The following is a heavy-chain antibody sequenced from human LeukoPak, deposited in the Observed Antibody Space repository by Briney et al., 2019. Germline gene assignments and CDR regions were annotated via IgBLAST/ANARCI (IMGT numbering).Heavy chain of an antibody. D-gene: IGHD2-2*01. Sequence: SETLSLTCTVSGGSISSGSYYWSWLRQPAGTGLEWIGRIYTSGSTNYNPSLKSRVTISVDTSKNHFSLKLTSVTAADTAIYYCARGVVGWFDPWGQGTLVTVSS. CDR1: GGSISSGSYY. J-gene: IGHJ5*02. V-gene: IGHV4-61*02. CDR3: ARGVVGWFDP. CDR2: IYTSGST.